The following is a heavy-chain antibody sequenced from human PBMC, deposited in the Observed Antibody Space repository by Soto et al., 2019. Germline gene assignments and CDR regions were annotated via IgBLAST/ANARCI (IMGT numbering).Heavy chain of an antibody. Sequence: SLICTVCGDSFSGYSWRWIRRPEGKGLEWVGSIDHRGNTSDNPSHNGRITISLDTSKNQFSLRLTAVTTADTAVYYCARGEVRGLIATGPAYGRQGALVTVSS. CDR2: IDHRGNT. V-gene: IGHV4-38-2*02. D-gene: IGHD3-10*01. CDR1: GDSFSGYS. CDR3: ARGEVRGLIATGPAY. J-gene: IGHJ4*02.